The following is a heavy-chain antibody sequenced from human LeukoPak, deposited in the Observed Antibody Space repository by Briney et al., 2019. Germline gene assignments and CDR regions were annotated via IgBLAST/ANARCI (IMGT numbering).Heavy chain of an antibody. CDR2: INHSGST. J-gene: IGHJ4*02. Sequence: PSETLSLTCAVYGGCFSGDYWSWIRQPPGKGLEWIGEINHSGSTNYNPSLKSRVTISVDTSKNQFSLKLSSVTAADTAVYYCARSHTRWLQLGYWGQGTLVTVSS. D-gene: IGHD5-12*01. CDR1: GGCFSGDY. V-gene: IGHV4-34*01. CDR3: ARSHTRWLQLGY.